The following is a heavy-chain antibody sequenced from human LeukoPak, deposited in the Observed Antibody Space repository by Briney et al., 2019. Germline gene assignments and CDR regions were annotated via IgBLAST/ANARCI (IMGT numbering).Heavy chain of an antibody. J-gene: IGHJ6*03. CDR1: GYTFTSYD. V-gene: IGHV1-8*01. CDR3: AKGFRDAILTGYSYYYFYMDV. D-gene: IGHD3-9*01. Sequence: ASVTVSCKASGYTFTSYDINWVRQAPGQGLEWMGWMNPNSGNTGYAQKFQGRVTMTRNTSISTAYMELSSLRSEDTAVYYCAKGFRDAILTGYSYYYFYMDVWGKGTTVTISS. CDR2: MNPNSGNT.